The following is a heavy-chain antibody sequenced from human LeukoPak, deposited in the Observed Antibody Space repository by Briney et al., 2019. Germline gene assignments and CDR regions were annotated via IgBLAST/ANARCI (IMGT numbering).Heavy chain of an antibody. CDR1: GFTFSNYW. J-gene: IGHJ4*02. V-gene: IGHV3-74*01. CDR2: VTPDGSST. D-gene: IGHD3-22*01. CDR3: STDRQESSCYRYFDQ. Sequence: GGSLRLSCAASGFTFSNYWMHWVRQAPGKGLVWVSRVTPDGSSTSYADSVKGRFTISRDNAKNTLYLQMNSLRVEDTAVYYCSTDRQESSCYRYFDQWGQGTLVTVSS.